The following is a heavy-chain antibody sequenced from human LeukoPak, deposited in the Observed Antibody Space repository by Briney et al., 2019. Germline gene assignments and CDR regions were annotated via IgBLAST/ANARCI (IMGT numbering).Heavy chain of an antibody. CDR1: GDSVSSNSAA. CDR2: TYYRSKWYN. D-gene: IGHD3-22*01. Sequence: SQTLSLTCAISGDSVSSNSAAGNWIRQSPSRGLEWLGRTYYRSKWYNDYAVSVKSRITINPDTSKNQFSLQLNSVTPDDTAVYYCARTYDSSGYYFQHWGQGTLVTVSS. V-gene: IGHV6-1*01. J-gene: IGHJ1*01. CDR3: ARTYDSSGYYFQH.